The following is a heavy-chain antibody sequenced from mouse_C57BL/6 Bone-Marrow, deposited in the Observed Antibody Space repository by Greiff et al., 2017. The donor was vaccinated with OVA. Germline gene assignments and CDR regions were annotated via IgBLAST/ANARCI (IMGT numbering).Heavy chain of an antibody. V-gene: IGHV5-9*01. J-gene: IGHJ4*01. CDR3: ARHAMDY. Sequence: VQRVESGGGLVKPGGSLKLSCAASGFTFSSYTMSWVRQTPEKRLAWVATISGGGGNTYYPDSVKCRFTISRDNAKNTLYLQMSSLRSEDTALYYCARHAMDYWGQGTSVTVSS. CDR2: ISGGGGNT. CDR1: GFTFSSYT.